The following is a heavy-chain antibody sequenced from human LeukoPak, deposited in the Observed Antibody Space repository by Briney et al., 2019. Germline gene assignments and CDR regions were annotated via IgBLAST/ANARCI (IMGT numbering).Heavy chain of an antibody. CDR1: GYTFTTYG. D-gene: IGHD3-22*01. CDR3: ARDSPIYYDSGGYDAGHC. V-gene: IGHV1-18*01. Sequence: ASVKVSCKASGYTFTTYGISWVRQAPGQGLEWMGWISAYNGNTNYAQKLQGRVTMTTDTSTSTAYMELRSLRSDDTAVYYCARDSPIYYDSGGYDAGHCWGQGTLVTVSS. CDR2: ISAYNGNT. J-gene: IGHJ4*02.